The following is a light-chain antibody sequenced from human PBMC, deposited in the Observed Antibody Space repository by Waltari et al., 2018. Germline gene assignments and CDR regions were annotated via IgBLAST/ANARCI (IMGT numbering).Light chain of an antibody. J-gene: IGKJ2*01. Sequence: DIVMTQSPLSLPVTPGEPASISRRSSQSLLHSNGYNYLDWFLQKPGQSPQLLIYLGSNRASGVPDRFSGSGSGTDFTLTISRVEAEDIGVYYCMQSLQTPDTFGQGTKLDIK. CDR1: QSLLHSNGYNY. V-gene: IGKV2-28*01. CDR3: MQSLQTPDT. CDR2: LGS.